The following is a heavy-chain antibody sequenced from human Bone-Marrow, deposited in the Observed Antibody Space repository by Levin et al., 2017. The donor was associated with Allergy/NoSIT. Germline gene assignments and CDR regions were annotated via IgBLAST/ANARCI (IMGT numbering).Heavy chain of an antibody. CDR2: INVGGDSP. V-gene: IGHV3-23*01. CDR1: GFTFSSAD. D-gene: IGHD2-2*01. J-gene: IGHJ4*02. CDR3: AKEAPYCTRTSCYPYYFDH. Sequence: GESLKISCAASGFTFSSADMSWVRQAPGKGLEWVSGINVGGDSPYYADSVKGRFTISRDNSKNILSLHMNSLRAEDTALYYCAKEAPYCTRTSCYPYYFDHWGQGTLVTVSS.